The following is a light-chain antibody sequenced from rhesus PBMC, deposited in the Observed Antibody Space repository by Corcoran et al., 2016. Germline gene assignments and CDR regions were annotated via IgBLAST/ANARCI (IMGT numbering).Light chain of an antibody. Sequence: DIQMTQSPSSLSASVGDTVTITCRASQSISSWLAWYQQKPGKAPKLLFHKASSLQSGVPSRFSGSGSGTDFTLTISSLQSEDFATYYCQQYSSSPLTFGGGTKVELK. CDR3: QQYSSSPLT. CDR1: QSISSW. CDR2: KAS. J-gene: IGKJ4*01. V-gene: IGKV1-22*01.